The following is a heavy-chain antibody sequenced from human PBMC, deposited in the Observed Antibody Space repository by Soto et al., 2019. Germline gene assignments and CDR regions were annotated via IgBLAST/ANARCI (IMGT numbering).Heavy chain of an antibody. V-gene: IGHV4-4*02. D-gene: IGHD4-17*01. J-gene: IGHJ4*01. Sequence: QVQLQESGPGLVNPSGTLSLTCAVSGGSLSSSNWWSWVRQPPGKALEWLGEIFYNGSTKYNPSRNSRVTISADQSKNHLSLRLSSVTAADTAVYYCVHHGGDPYYHAFWGQGILVTVSS. CDR2: IFYNGST. CDR1: GGSLSSSNW. CDR3: VHHGGDPYYHAF.